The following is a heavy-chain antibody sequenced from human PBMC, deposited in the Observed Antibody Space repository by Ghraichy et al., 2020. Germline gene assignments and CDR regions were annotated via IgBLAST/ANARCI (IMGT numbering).Heavy chain of an antibody. CDR3: ARQHYDILTGYFIDY. Sequence: SETLSLTCTVSGGSISSYYWSWIRQPPGKGLEWIGYIYYSGSTNYNPSLKSRVTISVDTSKNQFSLKLSSVTAADTAVYYCARQHYDILTGYFIDYWGQGTLVTVSS. CDR2: IYYSGST. D-gene: IGHD3-9*01. CDR1: GGSISSYY. J-gene: IGHJ4*02. V-gene: IGHV4-59*01.